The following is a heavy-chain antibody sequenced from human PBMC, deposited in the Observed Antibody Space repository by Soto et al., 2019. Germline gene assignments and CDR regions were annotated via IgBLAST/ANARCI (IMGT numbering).Heavy chain of an antibody. J-gene: IGHJ5*02. D-gene: IGHD3-10*01. CDR2: INSDGSST. CDR3: ATTWGAPTDYYGSGYRNWFDP. Sequence: GGSLRLSCAASGFTFSSYAMSWVRQAPGKGLVWVSRINSDGSSTSYADSVKGRFTISRDNAKNTLYLQMNSLRAEDTAVYYCATTWGAPTDYYGSGYRNWFDPWGQGTLVTVSS. V-gene: IGHV3-74*01. CDR1: GFTFSSYA.